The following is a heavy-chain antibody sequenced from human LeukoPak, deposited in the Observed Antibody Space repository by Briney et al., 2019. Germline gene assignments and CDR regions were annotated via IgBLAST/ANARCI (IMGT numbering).Heavy chain of an antibody. CDR1: GTSISSYY. J-gene: IGHJ4*02. CDR3: VRGSGWYDY. Sequence: PSETLSLTCTVSGTSISSYYWSWIRQPPGKGLEWIGYVYYTGTTNYNPSLKSRITMSVDTSKNQISLKLTSVTAADTAVYYYVRGSGWYDYWGQVTLVVVSS. D-gene: IGHD6-19*01. CDR2: VYYTGTT. V-gene: IGHV4-59*01.